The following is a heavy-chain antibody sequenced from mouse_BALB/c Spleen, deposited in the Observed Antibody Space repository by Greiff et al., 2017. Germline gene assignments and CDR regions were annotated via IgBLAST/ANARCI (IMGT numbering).Heavy chain of an antibody. CDR2: ISSGGSYT. CDR1: GFTFSSYT. CDR3: TREGYGNSFAY. J-gene: IGHJ3*01. Sequence: EVKVEESGGGLVKPGGSLKLSCAASGFTFSSYTMSWVRQTPEKRLEWVATISSGGSYTYYPDSVKGRFTISRDNAKNTLYLQMSSLKSEDTAMYYCTREGYGNSFAYWGQGTLVTVSA. V-gene: IGHV5-6-4*01. D-gene: IGHD2-1*01.